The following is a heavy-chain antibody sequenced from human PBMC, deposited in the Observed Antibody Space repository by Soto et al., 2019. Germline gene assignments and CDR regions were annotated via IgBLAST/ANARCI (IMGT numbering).Heavy chain of an antibody. CDR3: ATIPHSPYSSSWYYRSGDDY. D-gene: IGHD6-13*01. V-gene: IGHV1-24*01. Sequence: ASVKVSCKVSGYTLTELSMHWVRQAPGKGLEWMGGFDPEDGETIYAQKFQGRVTMTEDTSTDTAYMELSSLRSEDTAVYYCATIPHSPYSSSWYYRSGDDYWGQGTLVTVSS. J-gene: IGHJ4*02. CDR1: GYTLTELS. CDR2: FDPEDGET.